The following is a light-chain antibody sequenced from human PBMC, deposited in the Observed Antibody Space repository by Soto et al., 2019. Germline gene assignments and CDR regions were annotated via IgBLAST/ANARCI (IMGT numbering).Light chain of an antibody. V-gene: IGLV1-40*01. J-gene: IGLJ1*01. CDR2: VNG. CDR1: SSNIGAGYD. Sequence: QSVLTQPPSVSRAPGQRITISCTGSSSNIGAGYDVHWYQQLPGTAPKLLIYVNGNRPSGVPDRFSGSRSGTSASLAITGLQAEDEADYYCQSYDSSLSGYVFGTGTKVTVL. CDR3: QSYDSSLSGYV.